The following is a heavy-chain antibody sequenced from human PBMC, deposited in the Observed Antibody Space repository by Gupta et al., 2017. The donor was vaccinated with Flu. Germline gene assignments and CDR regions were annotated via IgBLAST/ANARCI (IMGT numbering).Heavy chain of an antibody. CDR3: AKEDYDYVWGSYRLYYFDY. D-gene: IGHD3-16*02. V-gene: IGHV3-23*01. J-gene: IGHJ4*02. Sequence: VQLLESGGGLVQPGGSLRLSCAASAFTFSSYAMICVRQAAGQGLEWVSAISGSGGSTYYADSVKGRFTISRDNSKNTLYLQMNSLRAEDTAVYYCAKEDYDYVWGSYRLYYFDYWGQGTLCHRLL. CDR1: AFTFSSYA. CDR2: ISGSGGST.